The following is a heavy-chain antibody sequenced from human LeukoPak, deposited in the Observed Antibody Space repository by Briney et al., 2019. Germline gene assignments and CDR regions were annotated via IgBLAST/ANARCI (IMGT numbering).Heavy chain of an antibody. CDR3: ARDAPQLRNVFDI. J-gene: IGHJ3*02. CDR1: GYAFSSLG. Sequence: GASVKVSCKAFGYAFSSLGISWVRQAPGQGLEWIGWISTYNGNTNYAQKYKDRVTMTTDTSTTTVYMELRRLTSDDTAVYYCARDAPQLRNVFDIWGPGTMVTVSS. CDR2: ISTYNGNT. V-gene: IGHV1-18*01.